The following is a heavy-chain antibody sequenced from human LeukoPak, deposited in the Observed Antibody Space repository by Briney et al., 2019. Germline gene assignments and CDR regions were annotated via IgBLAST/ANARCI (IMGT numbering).Heavy chain of an antibody. CDR2: INPNSCGP. CDR3: ARVVGYSSSSADFYYYYGMDV. J-gene: IGHJ6*02. Sequence: ASVKVSCKASGYTFTGYYMHWVRQAPGQGLEWMGWINPNSCGPKYAQKFQGRVTMTRDTSISTAYMELSRLRSDDTAVYYCARVVGYSSSSADFYYYYGMDVWGQGTTVTVSS. CDR1: GYTFTGYY. V-gene: IGHV1-2*02. D-gene: IGHD6-6*01.